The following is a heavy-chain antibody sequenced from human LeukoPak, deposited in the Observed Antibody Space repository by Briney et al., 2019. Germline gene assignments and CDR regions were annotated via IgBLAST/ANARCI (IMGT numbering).Heavy chain of an antibody. CDR3: AREGSDTYYFDY. CDR1: GFTFSSYS. CDR2: ISSSSSYI. V-gene: IGHV3-21*01. J-gene: IGHJ4*02. D-gene: IGHD3-10*01. Sequence: GGSLRLSCAASGFTFSSYSMNWVRQAPGKGLEWVSSISSSSSYIYYADSVKGRFTISRDNAKNSLYLQMNSLRAEDTAVYYCAREGSDTYYFDYWGQGTLVTVSS.